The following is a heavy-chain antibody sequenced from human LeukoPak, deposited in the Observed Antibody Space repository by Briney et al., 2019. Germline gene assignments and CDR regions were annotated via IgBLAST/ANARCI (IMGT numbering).Heavy chain of an antibody. D-gene: IGHD6-13*01. V-gene: IGHV3-23*01. CDR1: GFTFSHFW. CDR2: ISASGGNP. Sequence: GGSLRLSCAASGFTFSHFWMSWVRQAPGKGLEWVSGISASGGNPYYADSVKGRFTISRDNSENTLNLQMNSLRAEDTAVYYCAKARAGDITAAFNYWGQGTLVTVSS. CDR3: AKARAGDITAAFNY. J-gene: IGHJ4*02.